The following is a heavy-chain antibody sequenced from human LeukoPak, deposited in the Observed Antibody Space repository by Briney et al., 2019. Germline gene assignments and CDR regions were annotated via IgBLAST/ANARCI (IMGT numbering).Heavy chain of an antibody. CDR2: ISGSGDNM. D-gene: IGHD3-22*01. V-gene: IGHV3-23*01. CDR3: AKEAIYYYDSSGYYIFDY. CDR1: GFTFSSYW. J-gene: IGHJ4*02. Sequence: PGGSLRLSCAASGFTFSSYWMHWVRQAPGKGLEWVSSISGSGDNMDYADSVKGRFTISRDNSENTLYLQMNSLRGEDTAVDYCAKEAIYYYDSSGYYIFDYWGQGTLVTVSS.